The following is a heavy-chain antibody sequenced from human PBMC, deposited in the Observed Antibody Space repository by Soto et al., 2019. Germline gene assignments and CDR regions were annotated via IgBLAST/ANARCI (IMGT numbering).Heavy chain of an antibody. CDR1: GGSFKNYA. CDR3: ASASQGGYALH. Sequence: RASVKVSCKASGGSFKNYAIDWVRQAPGQGLEWMGRIIPIFGTSDYARKFRDRVTITADESSTTVFMDLNSLTYDDTALYFCASASQGGYALHWGHGTLVTVSS. D-gene: IGHD5-12*01. J-gene: IGHJ4*01. V-gene: IGHV1-69*13. CDR2: IIPIFGTS.